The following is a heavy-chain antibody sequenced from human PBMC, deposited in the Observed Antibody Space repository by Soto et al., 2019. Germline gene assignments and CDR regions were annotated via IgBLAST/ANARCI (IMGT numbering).Heavy chain of an antibody. CDR3: ASGVGSGWYGHLTNYYYYYGMDV. J-gene: IGHJ6*01. CDR1: GGSISSSSYY. CDR2: IYYSGST. V-gene: IGHV4-39*01. D-gene: IGHD6-19*01. Sequence: QLQLQESGPGLVKPSETLSLTCTVSGGSISSSSYYWGWIRQPPGKGLEWIGSIYYSGSTYYNPSLKSRVTISVDTSKNQFSLKLSSVTAADTAVYYCASGVGSGWYGHLTNYYYYYGMDVW.